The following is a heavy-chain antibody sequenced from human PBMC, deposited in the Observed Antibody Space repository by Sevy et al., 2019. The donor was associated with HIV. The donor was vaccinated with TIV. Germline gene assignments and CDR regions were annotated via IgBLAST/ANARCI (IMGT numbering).Heavy chain of an antibody. Sequence: GGSLRLSCAASGFTFRTYAMSWVRQAPGKGLEWVSDISGSGGDTYYAGSVKGRFTISRGNSKNTLYLQMSSLRAEDTAVYYCAKDVYYYDGSGYSMSQWYYGMDVWGQGTTVTVSS. D-gene: IGHD3-22*01. CDR2: ISGSGGDT. J-gene: IGHJ6*02. CDR1: GFTFRTYA. V-gene: IGHV3-23*01. CDR3: AKDVYYYDGSGYSMSQWYYGMDV.